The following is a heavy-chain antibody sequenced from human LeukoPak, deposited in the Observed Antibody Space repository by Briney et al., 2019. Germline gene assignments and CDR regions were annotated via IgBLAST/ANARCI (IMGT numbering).Heavy chain of an antibody. CDR3: ARGTSTSLVFGYYYYGMDV. CDR2: MNPNSGNT. V-gene: IGHV1-8*01. D-gene: IGHD2-21*02. CDR1: GYTFTSYD. Sequence: ASVKVSCKASGYTFTSYDINWVRQATGQGLEWMGWMNPNSGNTGYAQKFQGRVTMTRNTSISTAYMELSSLRSEDTAVYYCARGTSTSLVFGYYYYGMDVWGQGTTVTVSS. J-gene: IGHJ6*02.